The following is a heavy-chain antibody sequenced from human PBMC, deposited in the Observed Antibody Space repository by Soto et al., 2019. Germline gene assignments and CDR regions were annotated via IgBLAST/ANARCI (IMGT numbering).Heavy chain of an antibody. CDR2: INHSGST. Sequence: SETLSLTCAVYGGSFSGYYWSWIRQPPGKGLEWIGEINHSGSTNYNPSLKSRVTISVDTSKNQFSLKLSSVTAADTAVYYCARAGPIHSSGWYLVGTFDPWGQGTLVTVSS. J-gene: IGHJ5*02. D-gene: IGHD6-19*01. V-gene: IGHV4-34*01. CDR3: ARAGPIHSSGWYLVGTFDP. CDR1: GGSFSGYY.